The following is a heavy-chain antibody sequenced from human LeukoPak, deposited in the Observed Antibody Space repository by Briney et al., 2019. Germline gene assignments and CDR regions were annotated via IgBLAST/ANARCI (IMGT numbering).Heavy chain of an antibody. CDR1: GGTFISYA. J-gene: IGHJ4*02. Sequence: ASVKVSRKASGGTFISYAISWVRQATGQGLEWMGWMNPNSGNTGYAQKFQGRVTMTRNTSISTAYMELSSLRSEDTAVYYCATRGGFDYWGQGTLVTVSS. D-gene: IGHD3-16*01. CDR3: ATRGGFDY. CDR2: MNPNSGNT. V-gene: IGHV1-8*02.